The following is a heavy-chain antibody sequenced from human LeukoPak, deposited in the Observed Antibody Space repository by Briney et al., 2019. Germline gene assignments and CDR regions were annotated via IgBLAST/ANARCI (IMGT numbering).Heavy chain of an antibody. CDR2: IYYSGST. CDR1: GGSLSSYY. Sequence: SEALSLTCAVSGGSLSSYYWSWIRQPPAKGLEWIGYIYYSGSTYYNPSLKLRVTISVDTSKNQYALKLSSVTAADTAVYYCARLSSSGWFTFDYWGQGTLVTVSS. D-gene: IGHD6-19*01. J-gene: IGHJ4*02. V-gene: IGHV4-59*08. CDR3: ARLSSSGWFTFDY.